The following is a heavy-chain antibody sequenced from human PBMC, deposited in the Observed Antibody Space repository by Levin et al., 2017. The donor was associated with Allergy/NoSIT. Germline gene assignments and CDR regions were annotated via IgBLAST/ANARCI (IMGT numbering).Heavy chain of an antibody. D-gene: IGHD4-17*01. Sequence: LSLTCAASGFTFSNAWMSWVRQAPGKGLEWVGRIKSKTDGGTTDYAAPVKGRFTISRDDSKNTLYLQMNSLKTEDTAVYYCTTVRGYYGDYPDYWGQGTLVTVSS. CDR2: IKSKTDGGTT. J-gene: IGHJ4*02. CDR1: GFTFSNAW. CDR3: TTVRGYYGDYPDY. V-gene: IGHV3-15*01.